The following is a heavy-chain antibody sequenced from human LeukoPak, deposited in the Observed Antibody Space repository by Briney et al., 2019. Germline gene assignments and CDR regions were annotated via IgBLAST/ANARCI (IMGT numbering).Heavy chain of an antibody. CDR2: IIPILGIA. V-gene: IGHV1-69*04. CDR1: GGTFSSYA. CDR3: ARENKDIVVVPAATYFDY. Sequence: EASVKVSCKASGGTFSSYAISWVRQAPGQGLEWMGRIIPILGIANYAQKFQGRVTITADKSTSTAYMELSSLRSEDTAVYYCARENKDIVVVPAATYFDYWGQGTLVTVSS. D-gene: IGHD2-2*01. J-gene: IGHJ4*02.